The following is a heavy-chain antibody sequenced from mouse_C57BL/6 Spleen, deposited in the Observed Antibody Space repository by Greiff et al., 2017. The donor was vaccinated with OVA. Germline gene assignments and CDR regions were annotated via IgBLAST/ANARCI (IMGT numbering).Heavy chain of an antibody. V-gene: IGHV3-6*01. J-gene: IGHJ2*01. CDR1: GYSITSGYY. D-gene: IGHD1-1*01. CDR3: ASDYGSSYGFDY. Sequence: EVQLQESGPGLVKPSQSLSLTCSVTGYSITSGYYWNWIRQFPGNKLEWMGYISYDGSNNYNPSLKNRISITRDTSKNQFFLKLNSVTTEDTATYYCASDYGSSYGFDYWGQGTTLTVSS. CDR2: ISYDGSN.